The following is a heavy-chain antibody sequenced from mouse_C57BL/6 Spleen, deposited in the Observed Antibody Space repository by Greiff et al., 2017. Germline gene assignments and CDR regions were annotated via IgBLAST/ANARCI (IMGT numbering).Heavy chain of an antibody. Sequence: QVQLQQPGAELVKPRASVKLSCKASGYTFTSYWMHWVKQRPGQGLEWIGMIHPNSGSTNYNEKFKSKATLTVDKSSSTAYMQLSSLTSEDSAVYYCAREGSTGGYFDYWGQGTTLTVSS. V-gene: IGHV1-64*01. CDR3: AREGSTGGYFDY. J-gene: IGHJ2*01. D-gene: IGHD4-1*02. CDR1: GYTFTSYW. CDR2: IHPNSGST.